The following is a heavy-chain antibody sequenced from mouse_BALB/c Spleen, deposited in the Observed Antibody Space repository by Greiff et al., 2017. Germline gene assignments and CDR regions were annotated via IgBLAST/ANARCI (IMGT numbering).Heavy chain of an antibody. V-gene: IGHV5-4*02. J-gene: IGHJ2*01. CDR3: AREGYGYDFDY. CDR1: GFTFSDYY. Sequence: EVKLMESGGGLVKPGGSLKLSCAASGFTFSDYYMYWVRQTPEKRLEWVATISDGGSYTYYPDSVKGRFTISRDNAKNNLYLQMSSLKSEDTAMYYCAREGYGYDFDYWGQGTTLTVSS. CDR2: ISDGGSYT. D-gene: IGHD1-2*01.